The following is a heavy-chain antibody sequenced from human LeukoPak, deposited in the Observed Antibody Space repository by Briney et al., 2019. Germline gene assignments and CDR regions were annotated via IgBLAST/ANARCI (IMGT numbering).Heavy chain of an antibody. Sequence: GGSLRLSCAASKLIFSNYWVNWVRQAPGKGLEWVANIRQDGTKRSYVDSVKGRFTISRDNAKNKMFLQINSLSAEDTAVYYCARELSLTMVRGVIDWGQGTLVTVSS. CDR3: ARELSLTMVRGVID. CDR1: KLIFSNYW. J-gene: IGHJ4*02. V-gene: IGHV3-7*01. CDR2: IRQDGTKR. D-gene: IGHD3-10*01.